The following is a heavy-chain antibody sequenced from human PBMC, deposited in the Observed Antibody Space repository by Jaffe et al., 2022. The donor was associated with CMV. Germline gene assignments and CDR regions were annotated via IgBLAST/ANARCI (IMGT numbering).Heavy chain of an antibody. CDR2: MNPNSGNT. V-gene: IGHV1-8*01. D-gene: IGHD3-10*01. CDR1: GYTFTSYD. CDR3: ARSGYGSGSYYIDYYYYGMDV. J-gene: IGHJ6*02. Sequence: QVQLVQSGAEVKKPGASVKVSCKASGYTFTSYDINWVRQATGQGLEWMGWMNPNSGNTGYAQKFQGRVTMTRNTSISTAYMELSSLRSEDTAVYYCARSGYGSGSYYIDYYYYGMDVWGQGTTVTVSS.